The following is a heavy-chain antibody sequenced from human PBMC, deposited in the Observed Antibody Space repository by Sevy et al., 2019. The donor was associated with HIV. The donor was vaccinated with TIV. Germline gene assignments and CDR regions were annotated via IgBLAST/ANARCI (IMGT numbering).Heavy chain of an antibody. Sequence: EGSLRLSCVASGFSFSSYGMHWVRQAPGKELEWVAVIRADGNNKYYEDSVKGRFIISRDNSKNTLYLQMISLRAEDTAVYYCARPRSGCHQYYYGLDVWGQGTTVTVSS. CDR1: GFSFSSYG. CDR3: ARPRSGCHQYYYGLDV. V-gene: IGHV3-33*01. CDR2: IRADGNNK. D-gene: IGHD6-19*01. J-gene: IGHJ6*02.